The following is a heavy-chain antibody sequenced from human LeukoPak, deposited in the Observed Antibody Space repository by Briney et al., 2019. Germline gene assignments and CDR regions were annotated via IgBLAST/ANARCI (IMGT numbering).Heavy chain of an antibody. D-gene: IGHD3-22*01. CDR2: ISGSGGST. J-gene: IGHJ4*02. V-gene: IGHV3-23*01. CDR1: GFTFSSYS. CDR3: ATRYYYDSSGRTPGYYFDY. Sequence: GGSLRLSCAASGFTFSSYSMNWVRQAPGKGLEWVSAISGSGGSTYYADSVKGRFTISRDNSKNTLYLQMNSLRAEDTAVYYCATRYYYDSSGRTPGYYFDYWGQGTLVTVSS.